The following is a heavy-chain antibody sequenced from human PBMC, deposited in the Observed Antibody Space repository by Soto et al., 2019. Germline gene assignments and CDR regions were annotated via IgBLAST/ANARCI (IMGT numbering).Heavy chain of an antibody. CDR1: GGSISSYY. J-gene: IGHJ4*02. CDR2: IYYSGST. V-gene: IGHV4-59*01. CDR3: AGGYDLDYFDY. Sequence: SETLSLTCTVSGGSISSYYWSWIRQPPGKGLEWIGYIYYSGSTNYNPSLKSRVTISVDTSKNQFSLKLSSVTAADTAVYYCAGGYDLDYFDYWGQGTLVTVS. D-gene: IGHD5-12*01.